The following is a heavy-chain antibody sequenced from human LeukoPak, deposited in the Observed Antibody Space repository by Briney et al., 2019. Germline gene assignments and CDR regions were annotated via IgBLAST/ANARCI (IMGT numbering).Heavy chain of an antibody. J-gene: IGHJ4*02. CDR3: TTDRGRTELPLFGY. D-gene: IGHD1-26*01. CDR2: IKRKTDGGTT. V-gene: IGHV3-15*01. Sequence: PGGSLRLSCAASGFTFSNAWMSWVRQAPGKGQELVGRIKRKTDGGTTDYAAPEKGRFTISRDDSKNTLYLQMNSLKTEDTAVYYCTTDRGRTELPLFGYWGQGTLVTVSS. CDR1: GFTFSNAW.